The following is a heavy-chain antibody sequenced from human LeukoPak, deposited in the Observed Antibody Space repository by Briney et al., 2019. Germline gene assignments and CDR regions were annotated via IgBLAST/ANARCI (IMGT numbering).Heavy chain of an antibody. Sequence: GALVKVSCKASGYTFTSYGISWVRQAPGQGLEWMGWISAYNGNTNYAQKLQGRVTMTTDTSTSTAYMELRSLRSDDTAVYYCARGPTTVTTTDFDYWGQGTLVTVSS. CDR2: ISAYNGNT. V-gene: IGHV1-18*01. CDR1: GYTFTSYG. J-gene: IGHJ4*02. CDR3: ARGPTTVTTTDFDY. D-gene: IGHD4-17*01.